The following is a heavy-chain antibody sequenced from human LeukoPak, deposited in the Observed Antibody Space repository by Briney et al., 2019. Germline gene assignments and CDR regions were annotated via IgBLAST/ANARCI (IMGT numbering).Heavy chain of an antibody. J-gene: IGHJ3*02. CDR3: ARDRYFDWLEAFDI. CDR2: INTNTGNP. CDR1: GYTFTSYA. D-gene: IGHD3-9*01. V-gene: IGHV7-4-1*02. Sequence: ASVKVSCKASGYTFTSYAMNWVRQAPGQGLEWMGWINTNTGNPTYAQGFTGRFVFSLDTSVSTAYLQISSLKAEDTAVYYCARDRYFDWLEAFDIWGQGTMVTVSS.